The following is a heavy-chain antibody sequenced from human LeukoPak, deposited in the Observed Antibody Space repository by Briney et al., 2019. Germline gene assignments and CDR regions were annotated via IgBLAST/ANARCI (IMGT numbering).Heavy chain of an antibody. D-gene: IGHD5-12*01. Sequence: PSETLSLTCTVSGGSIISYYWSWIRQPPGKGLEWIGYIYYSGCTNYNPSLKSRVTISVDTSKNQFSLKLSSVTAADTAVYYRARHGGYSGCPGELRFDPWGQGTLVTVSS. CDR3: ARHGGYSGCPGELRFDP. CDR1: GGSIISYY. CDR2: IYYSGCT. J-gene: IGHJ5*02. V-gene: IGHV4-59*08.